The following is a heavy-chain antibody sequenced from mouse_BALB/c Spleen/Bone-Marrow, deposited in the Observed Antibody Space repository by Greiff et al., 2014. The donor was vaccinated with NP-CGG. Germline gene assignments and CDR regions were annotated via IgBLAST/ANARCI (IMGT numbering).Heavy chain of an antibody. CDR3: ARLGIRSFDY. CDR2: ILPGSGST. Sequence: QVQLQQSGADLMKPGASVKISCKATGYRFNSYWIEWVKQRPGHGLEWIGEILPGSGSTKFNEKFKGKATFTAYTSSNTAYMQISSLTSEDSAVYYCARLGIRSFDYWGQGTTLTVSS. J-gene: IGHJ2*01. CDR1: GYRFNSYW. D-gene: IGHD3-1*01. V-gene: IGHV1-9*01.